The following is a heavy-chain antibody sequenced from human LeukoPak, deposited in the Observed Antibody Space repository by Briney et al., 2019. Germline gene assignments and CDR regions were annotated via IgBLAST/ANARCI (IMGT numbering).Heavy chain of an antibody. CDR1: GFTFSTYW. Sequence: GGSLRLSCAASGFTFSTYWMNWYRQAPGKGLEWVGSINQDASEINYVDSVRGRFTISRDNAKNSLHLQMNSLRAEDTAVYYCATDRDNSDCQKRFYSWGQGTLVTVSS. CDR2: INQDASEI. CDR3: ATDRDNSDCQKRFYS. V-gene: IGHV3-7*01. D-gene: IGHD2-21*02. J-gene: IGHJ4*02.